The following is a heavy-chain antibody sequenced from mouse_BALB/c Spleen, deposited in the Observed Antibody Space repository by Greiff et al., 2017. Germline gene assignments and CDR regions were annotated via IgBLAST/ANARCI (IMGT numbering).Heavy chain of an antibody. CDR2: ISNGGGSN. V-gene: IGHV5-12-2*01. Sequence: EVKLVESGGGLVQPGGSLKLSCAASGFTFSSYTMSWVRQTPEKRLEWVAYISNGGGSNYYPDTVKGRFTIARDHPKNTLFLQMTSLRSEDTAMYYCARYYGNYGVDDWGQGTAVTVSS. CDR1: GFTFSSYT. J-gene: IGHJ4*01. D-gene: IGHD2-1*01. CDR3: ARYYGNYGVDD.